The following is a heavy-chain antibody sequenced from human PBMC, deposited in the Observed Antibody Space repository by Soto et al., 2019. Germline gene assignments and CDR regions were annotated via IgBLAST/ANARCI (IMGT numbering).Heavy chain of an antibody. J-gene: IGHJ4*02. CDR1: GFTFSSYS. CDR3: ARDRPFWSGYYTSN. D-gene: IGHD3-3*01. V-gene: IGHV3-21*01. CDR2: ISSSSSYI. Sequence: GGSLRLSCAASGFTFSSYSMNWVRQAPGKGLEWVSSISSSSSYIYYADSVKGRFTISRDNAKNSLYLQMNSLRAEDTAVYYCARDRPFWSGYYTSNWGQGTLVTVSS.